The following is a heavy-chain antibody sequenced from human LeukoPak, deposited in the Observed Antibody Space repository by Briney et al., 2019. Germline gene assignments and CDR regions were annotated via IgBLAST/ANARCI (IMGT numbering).Heavy chain of an antibody. CDR1: GGSISSGGYY. Sequence: TLSLTCTVSGGSISSGGYYWSWIRQHPGKGLEWIGYIYCSGSTYYNPSLKSRVTISVDTSKNQFSLKLSSVTAADTAVYYCARVTRSIAARSVAFDIWGQGTMVTVSS. D-gene: IGHD6-6*01. V-gene: IGHV4-31*03. CDR3: ARVTRSIAARSVAFDI. CDR2: IYCSGST. J-gene: IGHJ3*02.